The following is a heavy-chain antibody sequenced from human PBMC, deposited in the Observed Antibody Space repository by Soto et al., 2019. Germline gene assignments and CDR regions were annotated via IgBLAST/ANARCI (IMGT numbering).Heavy chain of an antibody. CDR1: GGSFSGYY. V-gene: IGHV4-34*01. D-gene: IGHD6-6*01. J-gene: IGHJ4*02. Sequence: ETLSLTCAVYGGSFSGYYWSWIRQPPGRGLEWIGEINHSGSTNYNPSLKSRVTISVDTSKNQFSLKLSSVTAADTAVYYCARTLVPRLHFDYWGQGTLVTVSS. CDR3: ARTLVPRLHFDY. CDR2: INHSGST.